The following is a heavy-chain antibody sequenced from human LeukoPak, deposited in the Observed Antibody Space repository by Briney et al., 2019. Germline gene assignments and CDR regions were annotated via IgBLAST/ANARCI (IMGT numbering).Heavy chain of an antibody. CDR3: ARSGQVLTGYYNPDGY. CDR2: ISGSGGST. J-gene: IGHJ4*02. V-gene: IGHV3-23*01. Sequence: GGSLRLSCAASGFTFSSYAMSWVRQAPGKGLEWVSAISGSGGSTYYADSVKGRFTISRDNSKNTLYLQMNSLRAEDTAVYYCARSGQVLTGYYNPDGYWGQGTLVTVSS. CDR1: GFTFSSYA. D-gene: IGHD3-9*01.